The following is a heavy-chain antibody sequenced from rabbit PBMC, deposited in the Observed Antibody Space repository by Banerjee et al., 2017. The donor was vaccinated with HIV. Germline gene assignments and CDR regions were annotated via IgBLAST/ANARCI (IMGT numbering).Heavy chain of an antibody. CDR1: GFSFSSSHW. J-gene: IGHJ4*01. Sequence: QEQLEESGGDLVKPEGSLTLTCTASGFSFSSSHWICWVRQAPGKGLEWIACIYTGSSGNTYYASWAKGRFTISKTSSTTVTLQMTSLTAADTATYFCARDLAGVIGWNFNLWGPGTLVTVS. V-gene: IGHV1S45*01. CDR2: IYTGSSGNT. CDR3: ARDLAGVIGWNFNL. D-gene: IGHD4-1*01.